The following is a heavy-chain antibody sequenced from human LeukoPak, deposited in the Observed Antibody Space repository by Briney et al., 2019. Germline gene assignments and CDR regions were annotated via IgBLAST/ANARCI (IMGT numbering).Heavy chain of an antibody. V-gene: IGHV3-13*04. CDR3: AREYCSSTSCYGMDV. D-gene: IGHD2-2*01. Sequence: GGSLRLSCAASGFTFSSYDVHWVRQPTGKGLEWVSGIGTAGDTYYSGSVKGRFTISRENAKNSFYLQMNSLRAGDTAVYYCAREYCSSTSCYGMDVWGQGTTVTVSS. CDR1: GFTFSSYD. CDR2: IGTAGDT. J-gene: IGHJ6*02.